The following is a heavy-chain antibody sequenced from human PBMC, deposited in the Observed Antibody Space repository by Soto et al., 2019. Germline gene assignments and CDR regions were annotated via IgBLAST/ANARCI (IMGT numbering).Heavy chain of an antibody. V-gene: IGHV4-34*01. CDR3: RSGYSPEYFDY. CDR1: GGSFSGYY. CDR2: INHSGST. Sequence: PSETLSLTCAVYGGSFSGYYWSWIRQPPGKGLEWIGEINHSGSTNYNPSLKSRVTISVDTSKNQFSLKLSSVTAADTAVYYCRSGYSPEYFDYWGQGTLVTVSS. D-gene: IGHD5-18*01. J-gene: IGHJ4*02.